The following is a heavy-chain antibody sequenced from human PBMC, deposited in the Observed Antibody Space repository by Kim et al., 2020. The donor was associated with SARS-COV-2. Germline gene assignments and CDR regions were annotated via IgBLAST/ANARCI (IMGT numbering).Heavy chain of an antibody. CDR3: ARGVYGPYDSSGYYAIEFDY. CDR2: INPNSGGT. D-gene: IGHD3-22*01. Sequence: ASVKVSCKASGYTFTGYYMHWVRQAPGQGLEWMGWINPNSGGTNYAQKFQGRVTMTRDTSISTAYMELSRLRSDDTAVYYCARGVYGPYDSSGYYAIEFDYWGQGTLVTVSS. CDR1: GYTFTGYY. V-gene: IGHV1-2*02. J-gene: IGHJ4*02.